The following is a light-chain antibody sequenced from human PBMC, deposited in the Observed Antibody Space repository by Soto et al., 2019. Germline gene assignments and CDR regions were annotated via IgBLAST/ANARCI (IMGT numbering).Light chain of an antibody. V-gene: IGKV1-39*01. Sequence: DIQMTQSPSSLSASVGDRVTITCRTSQTSTVFLNWYQQRPGDAPKLLIYAASTLHNGVPSRFSGSGSGTDFTLTINNLHPEDFATYYCQQTFSSPWTFGLGTKVKI. J-gene: IGKJ1*01. CDR1: QTSTVF. CDR2: AAS. CDR3: QQTFSSPWT.